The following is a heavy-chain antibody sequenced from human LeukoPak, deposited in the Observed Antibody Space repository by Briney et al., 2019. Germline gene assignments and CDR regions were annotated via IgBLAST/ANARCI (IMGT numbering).Heavy chain of an antibody. V-gene: IGHV3-30*03. D-gene: IGHD3-22*01. Sequence: GGSLRLSCAVSGFTFSSCGMHWVRQAPGKGLEWVAVISYDGSNKYYADSVKGRFTISRDNSKNTLYLQMNSLRAEDTAVYYCTTGPRDSSGYWFGHFDYWGQGTLVTVSS. CDR2: ISYDGSNK. CDR1: GFTFSSCG. J-gene: IGHJ4*02. CDR3: TTGPRDSSGYWFGHFDY.